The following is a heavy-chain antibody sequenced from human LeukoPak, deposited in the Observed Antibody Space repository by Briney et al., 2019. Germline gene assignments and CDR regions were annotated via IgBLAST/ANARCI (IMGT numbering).Heavy chain of an antibody. Sequence: AGGSLRLSCAASGFTFSSYSMNWVRQAPGKGLEWVSSISSSSSYIYYADSVKGRFTISRDNAKNSLYLQMNSLRAEDTAVYYCANTPAYCGGDCYSNYWGQGTLVTVSS. V-gene: IGHV3-21*01. J-gene: IGHJ4*02. CDR1: GFTFSSYS. CDR3: ANTPAYCGGDCYSNY. D-gene: IGHD2-21*01. CDR2: ISSSSSYI.